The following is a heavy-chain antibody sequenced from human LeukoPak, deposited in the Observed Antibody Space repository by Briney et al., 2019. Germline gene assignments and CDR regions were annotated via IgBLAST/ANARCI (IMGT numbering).Heavy chain of an antibody. V-gene: IGHV3-15*01. Sequence: GGSLRLSCAASGFTFSIAWMSWVRQAPGKGLEWVGRIKSKTDGGTTDYAAPVKGRFTISRDDSKNTLYLQMNSLKTEDTAVYYCTTDPPSGWYLFDYWGQGTLVTVSS. CDR2: IKSKTDGGTT. CDR3: TTDPPSGWYLFDY. CDR1: GFTFSIAW. J-gene: IGHJ4*02. D-gene: IGHD6-19*01.